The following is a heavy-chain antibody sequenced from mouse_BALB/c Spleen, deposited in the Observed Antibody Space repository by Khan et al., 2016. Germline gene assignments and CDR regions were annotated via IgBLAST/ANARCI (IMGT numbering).Heavy chain of an antibody. CDR1: GFDFSRYW. V-gene: IGHV4-1*02. CDR2: INTDSSTI. CDR3: SSTFWYFAV. Sequence: EVKLLESGGGLVQPGGSLKLSCAASGFDFSRYWMSWVRQAPGKGLEWIGEINTDSSTINYTPSLKDKFIISRDNAKNKLYLQMSKVRSAATALYYCSSTFWYFAVWGAATTVTFSS. J-gene: IGHJ1*01.